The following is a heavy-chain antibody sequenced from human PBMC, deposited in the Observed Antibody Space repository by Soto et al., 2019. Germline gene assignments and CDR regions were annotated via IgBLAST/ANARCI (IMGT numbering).Heavy chain of an antibody. J-gene: IGHJ4*02. CDR1: GDPIRSGDYY. V-gene: IGHV4-30-4*01. Sequence: PSETLFLTCTVSGDPIRSGDYYWSWIRQTPGKGLEWIGCIYYSGNTYYNPSLKRRFSISVDTSKNQFSLQLSSVTVADTAVYYCARDFKRYSSPPCPLESWGLGTRVTVSS. CDR3: ARDFKRYSSPPCPLES. CDR2: IYYSGNT. D-gene: IGHD6-13*01.